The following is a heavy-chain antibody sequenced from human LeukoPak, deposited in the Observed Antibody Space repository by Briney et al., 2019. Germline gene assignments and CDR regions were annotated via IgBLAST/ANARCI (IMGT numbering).Heavy chain of an antibody. V-gene: IGHV3-23*01. J-gene: IGHJ5*02. CDR3: ASSLRFLECFIS. D-gene: IGHD3-3*01. CDR1: GFTFGSYA. Sequence: GGSLRLSCAASGFTFGSYAMSWVRQAPGKGLEGVSLISDSGASTYYADFVKGRFTISRDNSKNTLYLQMNSLRAEDTAAYYCASSLRFLECFISWGQGTLVTVSS. CDR2: ISDSGAST.